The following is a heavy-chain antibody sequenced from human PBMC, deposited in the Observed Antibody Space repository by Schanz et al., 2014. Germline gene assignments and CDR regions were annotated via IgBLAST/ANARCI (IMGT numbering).Heavy chain of an antibody. J-gene: IGHJ4*02. V-gene: IGHV3-53*01. Sequence: EVQLVESGGGLIQPGGSLRLSCAVSGFTVNTNYMSWVRQAPGKGLEWISSMYINSGSTQYADSVKGRFIISRDSSKNTLFLQMNSLRAEDTAVYYCAAGGGFLIDYWGQGTLVTVSS. CDR3: AAGGGFLIDY. D-gene: IGHD2-15*01. CDR1: GFTVNTNY. CDR2: MYINSGST.